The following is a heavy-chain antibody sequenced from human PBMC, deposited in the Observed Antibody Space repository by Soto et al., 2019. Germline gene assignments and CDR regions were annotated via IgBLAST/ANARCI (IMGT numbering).Heavy chain of an antibody. J-gene: IGHJ6*02. CDR3: ARDRYGLDV. CDR2: IYYSGST. Sequence: PSETLSLTCTVSGGSLSGYYWSWIRQPPGKGLEWIGYIYYSGSTNYNPSLESRVTISVDTSKNQFSLKLTSLSAADTAVYFCARDRYGLDVWGQGTTVTVSS. V-gene: IGHV4-59*12. CDR1: GGSLSGYY.